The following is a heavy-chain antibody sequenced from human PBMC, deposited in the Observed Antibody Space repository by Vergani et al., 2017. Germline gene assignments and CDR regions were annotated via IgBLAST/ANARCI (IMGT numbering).Heavy chain of an antibody. D-gene: IGHD6-19*01. Sequence: EVQLLQSGGGVIQPGGSVRLSCAASGFTFSACPMTWVRQAPGKGLEWVSVIYSGGSTYYADSVKGRFTISRDNSKNTLYLQMNSLRAEDTAVYYCAREGPPYSSGVFFDYWGQGTLVTVSS. CDR2: IYSGGST. CDR1: GFTFSACP. CDR3: AREGPPYSSGVFFDY. V-gene: IGHV3-53*01. J-gene: IGHJ4*02.